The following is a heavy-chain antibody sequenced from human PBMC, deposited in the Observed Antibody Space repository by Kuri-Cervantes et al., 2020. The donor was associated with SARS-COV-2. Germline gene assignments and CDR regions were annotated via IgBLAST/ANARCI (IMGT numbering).Heavy chain of an antibody. CDR1: GFTFSSYG. D-gene: IGHD2-2*02. CDR3: ARGVYCSSTSCYKGYSQH. CDR2: ISYDGSNK. V-gene: IGHV3-30*03. Sequence: GESLKISCAASGFTFSSYGMHWVRQAPGKGLEWVAVISYDGSNKYYADSVKGRFTISRDNSKNTLYLQMNSLRAEDTAVYYCARGVYCSSTSCYKGYSQHWGQGTLVTVSS. J-gene: IGHJ1*01.